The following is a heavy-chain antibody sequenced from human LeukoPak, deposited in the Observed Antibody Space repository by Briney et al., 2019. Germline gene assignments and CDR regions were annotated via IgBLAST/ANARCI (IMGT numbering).Heavy chain of an antibody. Sequence: GRSLRLSCAASGFTFSSYAMHWVRQAPGKELEWVAVISYDGSNKYYADSVKGRFTISRDNSKNTLYLQMNSLRAEDTAVYYCARDGYCSGGSCYLDYWGQGTLVTVSS. D-gene: IGHD2-15*01. V-gene: IGHV3-30*04. J-gene: IGHJ4*02. CDR2: ISYDGSNK. CDR1: GFTFSSYA. CDR3: ARDGYCSGGSCYLDY.